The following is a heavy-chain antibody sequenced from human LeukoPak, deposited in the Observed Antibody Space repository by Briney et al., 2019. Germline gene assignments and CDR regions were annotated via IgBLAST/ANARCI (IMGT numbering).Heavy chain of an antibody. D-gene: IGHD6-19*01. CDR2: ISSSSSTI. V-gene: IGHV3-48*04. CDR1: GFTFSSYN. CDR3: VRDDGSSGWYGPLGY. J-gene: IGHJ4*02. Sequence: GGSLRLSCAASGFTFSSYNMNWVRQAPGKGLEWVSFISSSSSTIYYADSVKGRFTISRDNAKNSLYLQMNSLRAEDTAVYYCVRDDGSSGWYGPLGYWGQGTLVTVSS.